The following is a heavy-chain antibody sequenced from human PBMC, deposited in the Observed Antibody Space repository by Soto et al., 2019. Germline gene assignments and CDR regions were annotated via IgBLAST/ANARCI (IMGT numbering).Heavy chain of an antibody. CDR3: AREYSGSWVHVNWFDP. CDR1: GYTFTSYG. CDR2: ISAYNGNT. D-gene: IGHD6-13*01. J-gene: IGHJ5*02. V-gene: IGHV1-18*01. Sequence: QVQLVQSGAEVKKPGASVKVSCKASGYTFTSYGISWVRQAPGQGLEWMGWISAYNGNTHYAQTLQGRVTMTTDTSTSTAYMELRSLRSDDTAVYYCAREYSGSWVHVNWFDPWGQGTLVTVSS.